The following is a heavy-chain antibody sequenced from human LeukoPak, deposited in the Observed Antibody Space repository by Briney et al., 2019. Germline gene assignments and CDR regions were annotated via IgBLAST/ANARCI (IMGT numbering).Heavy chain of an antibody. Sequence: PGGSLRLSCAASGFIFSSYNMNWVRQAPGKGLEWVSFIYRGGNIYYADSVKGRFTLSRDDSKNTLYLQMHSLRVEDTAVYYCARGGSNAGYWGQGTLVTVSS. CDR1: GFIFSSYN. CDR3: ARGGSNAGY. V-gene: IGHV3-66*01. J-gene: IGHJ4*02. D-gene: IGHD1-26*01. CDR2: IYRGGNI.